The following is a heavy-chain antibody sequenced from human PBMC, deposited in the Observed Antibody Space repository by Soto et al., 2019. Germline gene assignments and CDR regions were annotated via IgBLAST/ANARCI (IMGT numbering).Heavy chain of an antibody. D-gene: IGHD3-9*01. CDR2: IYASGRT. CDR1: GVSITPYF. CDR3: ARHFDVDPSLDQYYFDL. V-gene: IGHV4-4*07. Sequence: QVQLQESGPGLVKPSETLSLTCTVSGVSITPYFWSWIRQPAGKAPEWVGHIYASGRTTHNPSLKSPVTMFVSQTQVSLRLTSVTAADTAVYYCARHFDVDPSLDQYYFDLWGRGALVTVSS. J-gene: IGHJ2*01.